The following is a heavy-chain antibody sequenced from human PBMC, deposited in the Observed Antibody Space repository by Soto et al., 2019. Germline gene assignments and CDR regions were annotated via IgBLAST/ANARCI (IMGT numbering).Heavy chain of an antibody. CDR2: NYYSGST. J-gene: IGHJ4*02. V-gene: IGHV4-39*01. CDR3: ARRRSSSSEIDY. D-gene: IGHD6-13*01. Sequence: SETLSLTCTVSGGSISSSSYYWGWIRQPPGKGLGWIGSNYYSGSTYYNPSLKSRVTIFVDTSKNQFSLKLNSVTAADTAVYYCARRRSSSSEIDYWGQGTLVTVSS. CDR1: GGSISSSSYY.